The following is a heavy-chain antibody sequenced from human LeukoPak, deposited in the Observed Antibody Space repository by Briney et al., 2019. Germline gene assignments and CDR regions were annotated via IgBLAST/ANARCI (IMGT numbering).Heavy chain of an antibody. CDR3: ICSSGSCCSFDY. CDR1: GFTFSSYA. Sequence: PGGSLRLSCAASGFTFSSYAMSWVRQAAGKGLEWVSAISGSGGSTYYADSVKGRFTISRDNAKNTLYLHINTLRADDTAVYYCICSSGSCCSFDYWGRGTLVTVSS. CDR2: ISGSGGST. V-gene: IGHV3-23*01. D-gene: IGHD2-15*01. J-gene: IGHJ4*02.